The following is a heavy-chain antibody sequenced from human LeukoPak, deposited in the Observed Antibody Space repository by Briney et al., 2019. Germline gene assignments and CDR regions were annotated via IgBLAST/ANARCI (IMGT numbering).Heavy chain of an antibody. CDR2: IIPIFGTA. D-gene: IGHD3-3*01. CDR1: GGTFSSYA. V-gene: IGHV1-69*05. Sequence: SVKVSCKASGGTFSSYAISWVRQAPGQGPEWMGGIIPIFGTANYAQKFQGRVTITTDESTSTAYMELSSLRSEDTAVYYCARIGATIFGVVIGAFDIWGQGTMVTVSS. J-gene: IGHJ3*02. CDR3: ARIGATIFGVVIGAFDI.